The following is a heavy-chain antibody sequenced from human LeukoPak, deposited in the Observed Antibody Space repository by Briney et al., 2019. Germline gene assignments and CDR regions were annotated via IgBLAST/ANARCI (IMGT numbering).Heavy chain of an antibody. CDR1: GYTFTGYY. V-gene: IGHV1-2*02. CDR3: ARDGSSSLSYFDY. D-gene: IGHD1-26*01. Sequence: ASVKVSCEASGYTFTGYYMHWVRQAPGQGLEWMGWINPNSGGTNYAQKFQGRVTMTRDTSISTAYMELSRLRSDDTAVYYCARDGSSSLSYFDYWGQGTLVTVSS. CDR2: INPNSGGT. J-gene: IGHJ4*02.